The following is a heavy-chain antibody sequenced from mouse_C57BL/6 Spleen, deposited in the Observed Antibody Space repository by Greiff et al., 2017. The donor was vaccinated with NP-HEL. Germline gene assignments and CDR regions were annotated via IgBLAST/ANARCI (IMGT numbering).Heavy chain of an antibody. CDR3: ARYGYDYDVN. Sequence: QVQLQQPGAELVKPGASVKLSCKASGYTFTSYWMQWVKQRPGQGLEWIGEIDPSDSYTNYNQKFKGKATLTVDTSSSTAYMQLSSLTSEDSAVYYCARYGYDYDVNWGQGTTLTVSS. D-gene: IGHD2-4*01. J-gene: IGHJ2*01. CDR1: GYTFTSYW. V-gene: IGHV1-50*01. CDR2: IDPSDSYT.